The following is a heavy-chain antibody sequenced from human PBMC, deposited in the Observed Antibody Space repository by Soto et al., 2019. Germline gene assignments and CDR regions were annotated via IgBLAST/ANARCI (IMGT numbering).Heavy chain of an antibody. D-gene: IGHD3-3*01. CDR1: GYSFTSYW. CDR3: ARLSRYDFWSGYYIYNWFDP. V-gene: IGHV5-51*01. Sequence: PGESLKISCKGSGYSFTSYWIGWVRQMPGKGLEWMGIIYPGDSDTRYSPSFQGQVTISADKSISTAYLQWSSLKASDTAMYYCARLSRYDFWSGYYIYNWFDPWGQGTLVTVSS. CDR2: IYPGDSDT. J-gene: IGHJ5*02.